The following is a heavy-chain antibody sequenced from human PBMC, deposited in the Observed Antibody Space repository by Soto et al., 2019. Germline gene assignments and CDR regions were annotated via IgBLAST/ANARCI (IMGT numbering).Heavy chain of an antibody. J-gene: IGHJ3*01. Sequence: PSETLSLTCAVSSGSISNGGYSWSWLRQPPGKGLEWIGFISHSGNTYYNPSLRSRVIISIDKSRNHFSLGLKSVTAADTAVYYCARTSYDILTGRLDAFDVWGQGTMVTVPS. CDR1: SGSISNGGYS. D-gene: IGHD3-9*01. V-gene: IGHV4-30-2*01. CDR2: ISHSGNT. CDR3: ARTSYDILTGRLDAFDV.